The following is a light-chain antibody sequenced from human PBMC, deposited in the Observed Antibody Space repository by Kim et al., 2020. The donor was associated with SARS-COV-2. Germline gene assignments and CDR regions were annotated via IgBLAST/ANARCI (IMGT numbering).Light chain of an antibody. V-gene: IGKV1-39*01. J-gene: IGKJ2*01. CDR2: AAY. Sequence: DIQMTQSPSTLSASVGDTVIITCRSSQSISSYLNWYQQKPGKAPKLLINAAYTLRSGVPSRFSGVGSGTCFTLTINSLQPEDFATYYCQQSYSFPQTFGQGTKLEI. CDR1: QSISSY. CDR3: QQSYSFPQT.